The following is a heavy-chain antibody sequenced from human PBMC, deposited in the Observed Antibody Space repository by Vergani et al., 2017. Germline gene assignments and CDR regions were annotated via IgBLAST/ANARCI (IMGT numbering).Heavy chain of an antibody. CDR3: ARDPRGYCSGGSCYTPIDY. J-gene: IGHJ4*02. D-gene: IGHD2-15*01. CDR2: INWNGGST. V-gene: IGHV3-20*04. Sequence: EVQLVESGGGVVRPGGSLRLSCAASGFTFDDYGMSWVRQVPGKGLEWVSGINWNGGSTGYADSVKGRFTISRDNAKNSLYLQMNGLRAEDTAVYYCARDPRGYCSGGSCYTPIDYWGQGTLVTVSS. CDR1: GFTFDDYG.